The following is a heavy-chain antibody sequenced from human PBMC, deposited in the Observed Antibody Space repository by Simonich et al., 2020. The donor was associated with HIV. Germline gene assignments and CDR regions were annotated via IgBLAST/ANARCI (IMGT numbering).Heavy chain of an antibody. Sequence: QVQLQQWGAGLLMPSETLSLTCAVYGGSLSGYYWSWIRQPPGRGLEWVGEINHSGTTNYTPSLRSRVTISVDTSKKQISLKVRFVTAADTAVYYCARIEYSSSSEFDPWGQGTLVTVSS. J-gene: IGHJ5*02. V-gene: IGHV4-34*01. D-gene: IGHD6-6*01. CDR3: ARIEYSSSSEFDP. CDR2: INHSGTT. CDR1: GGSLSGYY.